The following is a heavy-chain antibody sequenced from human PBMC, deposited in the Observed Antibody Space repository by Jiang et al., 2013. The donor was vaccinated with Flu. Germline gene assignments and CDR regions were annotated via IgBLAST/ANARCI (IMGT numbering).Heavy chain of an antibody. V-gene: IGHV4-39*07. CDR3: ARGEYSYGPFDY. D-gene: IGHD5-18*01. J-gene: IGHJ4*02. CDR2: IYYSGST. Sequence: PGLVKPSETLSLTCTVSGGSISSSSYYWGWIRQPPGKGLEWIGSIYYSGSTYYNPSLKSRVTISVDTSKNQFSLKLSSVTAADTAVYYCARGEYSYGPFDYWGQGTLVTVSS. CDR1: GGSISSSSYY.